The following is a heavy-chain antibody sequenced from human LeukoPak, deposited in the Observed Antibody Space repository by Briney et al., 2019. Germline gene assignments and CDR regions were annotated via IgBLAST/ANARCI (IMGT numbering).Heavy chain of an antibody. CDR3: ARDPSYCSSTSCYTVGAFDI. CDR2: IYYSGST. CDR1: GGSISSSSYY. V-gene: IGHV4-61*01. D-gene: IGHD2-2*02. J-gene: IGHJ3*02. Sequence: SETLSLTCTVSGGSISSSSYYWGWIRQPPGKGLEWIGYIYYSGSTNYNPSLKSRVTISVDTSKNQFSLKLSSVTAADTAVYYCARDPSYCSSTSCYTVGAFDIWGQGTMVTVSS.